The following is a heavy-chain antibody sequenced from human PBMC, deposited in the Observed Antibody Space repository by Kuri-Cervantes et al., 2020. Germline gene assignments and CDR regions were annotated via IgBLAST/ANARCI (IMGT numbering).Heavy chain of an antibody. Sequence: ASVKVSCKASGYSFTGYYMHWVRQAPGQGPEWMAWIDPASDVTLYSQKFQDRVTLTRDTSISTAFLEVSSLKSDDTAVYYCAREPRPGAKFSDYWGQGTLVTDSS. CDR3: AREPRPGAKFSDY. V-gene: IGHV1-2*02. CDR1: GYSFTGYY. D-gene: IGHD1-14*01. J-gene: IGHJ4*02. CDR2: IDPASDVT.